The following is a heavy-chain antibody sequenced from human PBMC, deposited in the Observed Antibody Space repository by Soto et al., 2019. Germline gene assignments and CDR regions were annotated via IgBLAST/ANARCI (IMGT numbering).Heavy chain of an antibody. Sequence: QVQLQESGPGLVKPSQTLSLTCTVSGGSISSGDYYWSWIRQPPGKGLEWIGYIYYSGSTYYNPSPKSRVTXXVXTXXNQFSLKLSSVTAADTAVYYCARVNKAIAANGFDPWGQGTLVTVSS. D-gene: IGHD6-13*01. CDR2: IYYSGST. CDR3: ARVNKAIAANGFDP. V-gene: IGHV4-30-4*01. CDR1: GGSISSGDYY. J-gene: IGHJ5*02.